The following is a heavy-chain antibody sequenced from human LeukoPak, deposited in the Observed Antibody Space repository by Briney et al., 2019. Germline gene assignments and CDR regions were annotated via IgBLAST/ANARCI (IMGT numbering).Heavy chain of an antibody. CDR3: ARDPHRSKGGLGELWN. CDR1: GFTVSSNY. Sequence: GGSLRLSCAASGFTVSSNYMSWVRQAPGKGLEWVSVIYSGGSTYYADPVKGRFTTSRDNSKNTLYLQMNSLRAEDTAVYYCARDPHRSKGGLGELWNWGQGTLVTVSS. V-gene: IGHV3-53*01. CDR2: IYSGGST. J-gene: IGHJ4*02. D-gene: IGHD3-16*01.